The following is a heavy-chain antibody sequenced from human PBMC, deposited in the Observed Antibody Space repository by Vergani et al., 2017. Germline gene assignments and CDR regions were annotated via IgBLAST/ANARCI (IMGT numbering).Heavy chain of an antibody. CDR2: IYYSGST. D-gene: IGHD5-24*01. CDR1: GGSISSSSYY. J-gene: IGHJ4*02. V-gene: IGHV4-39*07. CDR3: ARTSVEMATIVDY. Sequence: QLQLQESGPGLVKPSETLSLTCTVSGGSISSSSYYWGWIRQPPGKGLEWIGSIYYSGSTYYNPSLKSRVTISVDTSKNQFSLKLSSVTAADTAVYYSARTSVEMATIVDYWGQGTLVTVSS.